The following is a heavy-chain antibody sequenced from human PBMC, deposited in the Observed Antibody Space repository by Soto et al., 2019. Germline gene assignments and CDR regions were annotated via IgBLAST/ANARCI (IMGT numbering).Heavy chain of an antibody. CDR2: IYYSGST. CDR1: GGSISSYY. V-gene: IGHV4-59*01. CDR3: ARVGYCSGGSCKQLAFDY. D-gene: IGHD2-15*01. J-gene: IGHJ4*02. Sequence: SETLSLTCTVSGGSISSYYWSWIRQPPGKGLEWIGYIYYSGSTNYNPSLKSRVTISVDTSKNQFSLKLSSVTAADTAVYYCARVGYCSGGSCKQLAFDYWGQGTLVTVPQ.